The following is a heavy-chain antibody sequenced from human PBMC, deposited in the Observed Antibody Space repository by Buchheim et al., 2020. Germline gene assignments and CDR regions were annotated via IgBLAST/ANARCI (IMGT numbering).Heavy chain of an antibody. J-gene: IGHJ4*02. V-gene: IGHV4-59*01. CDR1: GGSISSYY. Sequence: QVQLQESGPGLVKPSETLSLTCTASGGSISSYYWSWIRQPPGKGLEWIGYIYYSGSTNYNPSLKSRVTISVDTSKNQFSLKLSSVTAADTAVYYCARATVTGYFDYWGQGTL. D-gene: IGHD4-17*01. CDR3: ARATVTGYFDY. CDR2: IYYSGST.